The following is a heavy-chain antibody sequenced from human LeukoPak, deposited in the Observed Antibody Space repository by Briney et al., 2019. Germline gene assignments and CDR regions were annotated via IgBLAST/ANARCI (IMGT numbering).Heavy chain of an antibody. V-gene: IGHV4-4*07. CDR3: ARGKYHMLYWYFDL. D-gene: IGHD2-2*01. CDR1: GGSISSYY. Sequence: SETLSLTCTVSGGSISSYYWSCIRQPAGKGLEWIVRIYSSGSTNYNPSLKSRVTMSVETSKNQFSLKLSSVNAADTAVYYCARGKYHMLYWYFDLWGRGTLVTVSS. CDR2: IYSSGST. J-gene: IGHJ2*01.